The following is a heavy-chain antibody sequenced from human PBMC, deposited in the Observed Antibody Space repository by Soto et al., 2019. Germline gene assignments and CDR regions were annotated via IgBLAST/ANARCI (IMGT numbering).Heavy chain of an antibody. D-gene: IGHD6-6*01. CDR1: GESISXGGYY. J-gene: IGHJ4*02. Sequence: QXQLXESGPGLVKASQTLSLICSVSGESISXGGYYWSWIRHHPGKGLEWIGYIYDSESAYYNPSLKSRVTISMDTSKNHFAMKLSSVTAADTAVYYCARASSSSSAADYWGQGTLITVSS. CDR3: ARASSSSSAADY. V-gene: IGHV4-31*03. CDR2: IYDSESA.